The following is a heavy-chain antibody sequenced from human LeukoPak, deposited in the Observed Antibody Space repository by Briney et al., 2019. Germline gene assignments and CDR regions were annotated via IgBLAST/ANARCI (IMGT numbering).Heavy chain of an antibody. CDR3: ARDRSSGSLYFDY. V-gene: IGHV1-2*02. CDR1: GYTFTGYY. J-gene: IGHJ4*02. Sequence: ASVKVSCKASGYTFTGYYMHWVRQARGQGLEWMGWINPNSGDTNYAQKFQGRVTMTRDTSISTAYMELSRLRSDDTAVYYCARDRSSGSLYFDYWGQGTLVTVSS. CDR2: INPNSGDT. D-gene: IGHD1-26*01.